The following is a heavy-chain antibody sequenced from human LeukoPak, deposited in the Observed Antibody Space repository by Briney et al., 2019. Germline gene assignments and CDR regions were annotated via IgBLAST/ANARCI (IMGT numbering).Heavy chain of an antibody. CDR3: ARDRRWLQFHDAFDI. D-gene: IGHD5-24*01. Sequence: GGSLRLSCAASGFTFDDYGMSWVRQAPGKGLEWVSGINWNGGSTGYADSVKGRFTISRDNAKNSLYLQMNSLRAEDTALYYCARDRRWLQFHDAFDIWGQGTMVTVSP. CDR2: INWNGGST. CDR1: GFTFDDYG. J-gene: IGHJ3*02. V-gene: IGHV3-20*04.